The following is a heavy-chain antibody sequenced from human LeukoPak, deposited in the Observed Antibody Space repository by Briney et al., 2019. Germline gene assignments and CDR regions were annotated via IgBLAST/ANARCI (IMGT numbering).Heavy chain of an antibody. V-gene: IGHV1-8*03. J-gene: IGHJ5*02. CDR3: ARVKYYDAKVFVAAFDP. Sequence: ASVKVSCKASGYTFTSYDNNWVRQDTGQGLEWMGWMNPNSGNTGYAQKFQGRVTITRNTSISTAYMELSSLRSEDTAVYYCARVKYYDAKVFVAAFDPWGQGTLVTVSS. CDR2: MNPNSGNT. CDR1: GYTFTSYD. D-gene: IGHD3-16*01.